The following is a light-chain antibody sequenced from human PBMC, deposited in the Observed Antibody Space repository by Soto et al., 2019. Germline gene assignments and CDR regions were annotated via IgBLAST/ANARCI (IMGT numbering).Light chain of an antibody. V-gene: IGKV3-20*01. CDR3: HQYGSSPGA. J-gene: IGKJ3*01. Sequence: EIVLTQSPGTLSLSPGERATLSCRASQSVRSSYLAWYQQKPGQAPRLLINGASSRATGIPDRFSGSGSGTDFTLTISRLEPEDFALYYCHQYGSSPGAFGPGTKVEIK. CDR1: QSVRSSY. CDR2: GAS.